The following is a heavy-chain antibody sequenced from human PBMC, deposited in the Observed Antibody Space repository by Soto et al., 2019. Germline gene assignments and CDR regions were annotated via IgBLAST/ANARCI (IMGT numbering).Heavy chain of an antibody. CDR1: GGSISSTTYF. V-gene: IGHV4-39*01. J-gene: IGHJ6*02. D-gene: IGHD2-15*01. CDR3: VRQVGCGSFSNGMDV. CDR2: IYYSGTT. Sequence: QLQLQESGPGLVEPSETLSLTCTVSGGSISSTTYFWGWIRQPPGKTLEWIANIYYSGTTYYNPSLKRRLTISVDTYKNQFSLQLRSVTAADTAIYYCVRQVGCGSFSNGMDVWGRGTTVSVSS.